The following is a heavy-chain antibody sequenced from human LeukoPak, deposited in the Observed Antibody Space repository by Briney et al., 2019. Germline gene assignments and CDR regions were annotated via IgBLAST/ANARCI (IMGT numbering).Heavy chain of an antibody. V-gene: IGHV3-23*01. Sequence: PGGSLRLSCAASGFTFSSYAMSWVRQAPGKGLEWVSAISGSGGSTYYADSVKGRVTISRDNAKGSLYLQMHSLRAEDTAFYYCANIYDGLNFHYVGRVVPFHIWGQGTMVTVSS. CDR2: ISGSGGST. J-gene: IGHJ3*02. CDR3: ANIYDGLNFHYVGRVVPFHI. CDR1: GFTFSSYA. D-gene: IGHD3-22*01.